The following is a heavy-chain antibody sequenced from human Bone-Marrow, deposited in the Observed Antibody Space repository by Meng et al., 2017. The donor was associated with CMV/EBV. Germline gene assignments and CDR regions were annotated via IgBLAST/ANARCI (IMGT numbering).Heavy chain of an antibody. D-gene: IGHD2-2*01. V-gene: IGHV1-69*10. CDR3: ARRLYCSSTSCFELEP. CDR1: GGTFSSYA. CDR2: IIPILGIA. Sequence: SVKVSCKASGGTFSSYAISWVRQAPGQGLEWMGGIIPILGIANYAQKFQGRVTITADKSTSTAYMELSSLRSEDTAVYYCARRLYCSSTSCFELEPWGQGTLVTVSS. J-gene: IGHJ4*02.